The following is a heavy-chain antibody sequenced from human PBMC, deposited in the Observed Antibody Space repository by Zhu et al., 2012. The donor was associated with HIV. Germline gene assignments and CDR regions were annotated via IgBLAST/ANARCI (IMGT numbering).Heavy chain of an antibody. J-gene: IGHJ4*02. Sequence: QVQLQESGPGLVKPSQTLSLTCTVSGDSIISSDYYWSWIRQPPGKGLEWIGYIYYSGSTYYNPSLKSRVTISVDTSKNQFSLKLTSVTAADTAVYYCSRETWNHYDNIGGGIWGQGTLVTVSS. CDR3: SRETWNHYDNIGGGI. CDR2: IYYSGST. CDR1: GDSIISSDYY. D-gene: IGHD3-22*01. V-gene: IGHV4-30-4*08.